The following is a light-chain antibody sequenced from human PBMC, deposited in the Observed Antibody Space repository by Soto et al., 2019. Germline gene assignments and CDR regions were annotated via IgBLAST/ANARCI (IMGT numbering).Light chain of an antibody. CDR2: GAS. CDR3: QHYNNWPPWT. J-gene: IGKJ1*01. Sequence: EIVMTQSPATLSVSPGERATLSCRASQSVRSNLAWYQQKPGQAPRLLIYGASTRATGIPARFSGSGSGTEFTLTISSLQSEGFAVYYCQHYNNWPPWTFGQGTKVEIK. V-gene: IGKV3-15*01. CDR1: QSVRSN.